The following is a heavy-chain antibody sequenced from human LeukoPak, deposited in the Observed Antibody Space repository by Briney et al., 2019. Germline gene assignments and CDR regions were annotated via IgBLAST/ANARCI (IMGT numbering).Heavy chain of an antibody. D-gene: IGHD3-10*01. J-gene: IGHJ4*02. V-gene: IGHV3-21*01. Sequence: GGSLRLSCAASGFTFSSYSMNWVRQAPGKGLEWVSSISSSSSYIYYADSVKGRFTISRDNAKNSLYLQMNSLRAEDTAVYYCAKDPDGSGSYLFDYWGQGTLVTVSS. CDR3: AKDPDGSGSYLFDY. CDR2: ISSSSSYI. CDR1: GFTFSSYS.